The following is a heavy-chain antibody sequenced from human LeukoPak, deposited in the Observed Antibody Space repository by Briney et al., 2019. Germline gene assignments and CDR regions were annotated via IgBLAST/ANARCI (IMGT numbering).Heavy chain of an antibody. D-gene: IGHD3-22*01. Sequence: ASVKVSCKASGYTFTSYAMHWVRQAPGQRLEWMGWINAGNGNTKYSQKFQGRVTMTRDTSTNTAYMELGSLTSDDTAVYYCARVVTMIVVVITITNGMDVWGQGTTVTVSS. CDR2: INAGNGNT. CDR3: ARVVTMIVVVITITNGMDV. J-gene: IGHJ6*02. V-gene: IGHV1-3*01. CDR1: GYTFTSYA.